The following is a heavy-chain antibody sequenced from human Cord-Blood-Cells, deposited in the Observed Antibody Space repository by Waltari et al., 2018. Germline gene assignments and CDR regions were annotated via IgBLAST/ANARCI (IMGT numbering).Heavy chain of an antibody. D-gene: IGHD3-3*01. J-gene: IGHJ4*02. CDR1: GYTLTELS. Sequence: QVQLVQSGAEVKKPGASVKVSSKVSGYTLTELSMHWVRQAPGKGLEWRGGFAPEDGETIYAQKIQGRVTMTEDTSTDTAYMELSSLRSEDTAVYYCATRPPSYYDFWSGYPLDYWGQGTLVTVSS. CDR3: ATRPPSYYDFWSGYPLDY. CDR2: FAPEDGET. V-gene: IGHV1-24*01.